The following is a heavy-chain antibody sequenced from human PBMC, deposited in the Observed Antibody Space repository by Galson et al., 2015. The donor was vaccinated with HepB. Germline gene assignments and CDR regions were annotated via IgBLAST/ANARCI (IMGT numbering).Heavy chain of an antibody. Sequence: SCKASGGTFSSYAISWVRQAPGQGLEWMGGIIPIFGTADYTQKFQGRVTITADESTSTAYMELSSLRSEDTAVYYCARDPVPANPYFDYWGQGTLVTVSS. CDR1: GGTFSSYA. CDR3: ARDPVPANPYFDY. J-gene: IGHJ4*02. V-gene: IGHV1-69*01. D-gene: IGHD2-2*01. CDR2: IIPIFGTA.